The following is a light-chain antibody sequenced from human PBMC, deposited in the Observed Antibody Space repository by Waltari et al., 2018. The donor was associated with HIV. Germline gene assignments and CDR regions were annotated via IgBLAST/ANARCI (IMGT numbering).Light chain of an antibody. V-gene: IGLV2-11*01. CDR1: SRDVGGYNY. J-gene: IGLJ2*01. Sequence: QSALTQPRSVSGSPGQSVTISCTGTSRDVGGYNYVSWYQHHPTKRPKLLIYDVNKRPSGVPDRFSGSKSGNTASLTSSGLQAEDEADYYCCSYADTYFVVFGGRTKLTVL. CDR2: DVN. CDR3: CSYADTYFVV.